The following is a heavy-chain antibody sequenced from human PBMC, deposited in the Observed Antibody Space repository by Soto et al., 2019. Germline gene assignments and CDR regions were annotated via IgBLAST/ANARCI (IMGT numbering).Heavy chain of an antibody. V-gene: IGHV3-73*02. J-gene: IGHJ4*02. D-gene: IGHD3-16*01. CDR1: GFSFSGSS. Sequence: EVQLVESGGDLVQPGGSLKLSCAASGFSFSGSSMHWVRQASGKGLEWVGRIRSKADKYETAYAASVKGRFTISRDDSKTTAYLQMNSLKSEDTAVYYCTRQFEGLNYGGVYWGQGTLVTVSS. CDR3: TRQFEGLNYGGVY. CDR2: IRSKADKYET.